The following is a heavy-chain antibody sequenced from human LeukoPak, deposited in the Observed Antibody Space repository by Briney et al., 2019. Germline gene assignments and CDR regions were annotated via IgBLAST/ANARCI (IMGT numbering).Heavy chain of an antibody. Sequence: GGSLRLSCAASGFTFSDYYMSWIRQAPGKGLVWVSYISSSGNTIYYADSVKGRFTISRDNAKNPLFLQMNSLRDEDTAVYHCARSEAAFDYWGQGTLVTVSS. CDR2: ISSSGNTI. CDR1: GFTFSDYY. CDR3: ARSEAAFDY. J-gene: IGHJ4*02. V-gene: IGHV3-11*01.